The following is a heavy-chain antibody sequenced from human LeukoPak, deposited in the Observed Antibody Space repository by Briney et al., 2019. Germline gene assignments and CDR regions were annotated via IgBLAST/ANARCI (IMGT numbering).Heavy chain of an antibody. D-gene: IGHD3-22*01. CDR2: ISGSGGST. Sequence: GGSLRLSCAASGFTFSSYAMSWVRQAPGKGPEWVSAISGSGGSTYYADSVKGRFTISRDNSKNTLYLQMNSLRAEDTAVYYCASLTPYYDSSGYYFGYWGQGTLVTVSS. J-gene: IGHJ4*02. CDR1: GFTFSSYA. CDR3: ASLTPYYDSSGYYFGY. V-gene: IGHV3-23*01.